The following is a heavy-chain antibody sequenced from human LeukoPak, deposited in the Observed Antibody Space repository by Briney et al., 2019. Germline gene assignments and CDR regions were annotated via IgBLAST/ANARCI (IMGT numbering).Heavy chain of an antibody. V-gene: IGHV4-39*07. D-gene: IGHD2-15*01. CDR3: ARLVVAASNWFDP. J-gene: IGHJ5*02. CDR1: GGSISNTLYC. Sequence: PSETLSLTCTVSGGSISNTLYCWAWIRQPPGKGLESIGSIYYSRSTYYSPSLKSRVTISVDTSKNQFSLKLSSVTAADTAVYYCARLVVAASNWFDPWGQGTLVTVSS. CDR2: IYYSRST.